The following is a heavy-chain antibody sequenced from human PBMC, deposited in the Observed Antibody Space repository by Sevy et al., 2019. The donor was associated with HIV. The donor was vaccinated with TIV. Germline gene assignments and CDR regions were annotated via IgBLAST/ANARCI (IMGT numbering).Heavy chain of an antibody. V-gene: IGHV3-21*01. CDR3: ARGDYYGSLYYFDY. Sequence: GGSLRLSCAASGFTFSNYFINWVRQAPGKGLEWVSSISSGSSYIFYADSVKGRFTISRDNAKNSLYLHMNSPRAEDTAVYYCARGDYYGSLYYFDYWGPGTLVTVSS. CDR1: GFTFSNYF. J-gene: IGHJ4*02. CDR2: ISSGSSYI. D-gene: IGHD3-10*01.